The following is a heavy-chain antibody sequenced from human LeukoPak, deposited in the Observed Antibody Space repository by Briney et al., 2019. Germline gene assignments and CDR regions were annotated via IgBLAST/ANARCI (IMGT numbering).Heavy chain of an antibody. D-gene: IGHD6-13*01. CDR2: IHYSGST. Sequence: SETLSLTCSVSGGSFNSGYWSWLRQPPGKGLEWIGCIHYSGSTYHNPSLKSRVTISIDTPKNLFSLRLSSVTAADTAIYYCARDGAGRSFYYWGQGTLVTVSS. CDR3: ARDGAGRSFYY. V-gene: IGHV4-59*01. CDR1: GGSFNSGY. J-gene: IGHJ4*02.